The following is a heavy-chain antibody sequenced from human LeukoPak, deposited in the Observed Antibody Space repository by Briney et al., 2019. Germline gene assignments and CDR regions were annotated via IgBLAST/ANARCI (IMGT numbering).Heavy chain of an antibody. V-gene: IGHV3-15*01. D-gene: IGHD2-21*01. CDR3: TAGLVKTDDDC. CDR2: ILTKAEGGTV. Sequence: GGSLRLSCAASGFNFSNAWMNWVRQAPGKGLEWVGRILTKAEGGTVDYAAPVKDRFTISRDDSKNTLYLHLNSLKTDDTAVYYCTAGLVKTDDDCWGQGTLVTVSS. CDR1: GFNFSNAW. J-gene: IGHJ4*02.